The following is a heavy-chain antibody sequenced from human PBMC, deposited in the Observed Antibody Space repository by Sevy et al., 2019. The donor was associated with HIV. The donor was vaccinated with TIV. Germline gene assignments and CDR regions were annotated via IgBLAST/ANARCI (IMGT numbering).Heavy chain of an antibody. V-gene: IGHV3-30-3*01. J-gene: IGHJ4*02. Sequence: GGSPRLSCEASGFTFNDYAMYWVRQAPGKGLEWVAVISYDRSEKYYADSVRGRFTLSRDKSTNTVQLQMNSLRPEDTAVYYCARAPEGFNNKSPDYWGQGTLVTVSS. CDR3: ARAPEGFNNKSPDY. D-gene: IGHD1-20*01. CDR1: GFTFNDYA. CDR2: ISYDRSEK.